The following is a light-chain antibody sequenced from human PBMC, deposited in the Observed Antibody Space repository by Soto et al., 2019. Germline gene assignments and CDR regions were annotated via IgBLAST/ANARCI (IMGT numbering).Light chain of an antibody. CDR2: DVS. CDR1: SSDVGGYNY. CDR3: SSYTNSNTLV. J-gene: IGLJ1*01. V-gene: IGLV2-14*01. Sequence: QSALTQPASVSGSPGQSITISCTGTSSDVGGYNYVSWYQQYPGKAPKLMIYDVSNRPSGVSNRFSGSKSGNTASLTISVLQAEDEADYYCSSYTNSNTLVFGSGTKVTVL.